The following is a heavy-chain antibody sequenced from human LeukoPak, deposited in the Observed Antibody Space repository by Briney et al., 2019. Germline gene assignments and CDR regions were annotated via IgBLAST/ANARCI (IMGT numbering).Heavy chain of an antibody. CDR1: GFTFSTYA. J-gene: IGHJ4*02. V-gene: IGHV3-23*01. CDR2: ISGSGGST. Sequence: GGSLRLSCAASGFTFSTYAMSWVRQAPGKVLEWVSAISGSGGSTYYADSVKGRFTISRDNSKNTLYLQMNSLRAEDTAVYYCAKAHVGATLRSPLGYWGQGTLVTVSS. CDR3: AKAHVGATLRSPLGY. D-gene: IGHD1-26*01.